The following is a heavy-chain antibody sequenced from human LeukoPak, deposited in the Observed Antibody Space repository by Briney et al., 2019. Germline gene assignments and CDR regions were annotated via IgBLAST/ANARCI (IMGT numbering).Heavy chain of an antibody. D-gene: IGHD3-16*01. CDR1: GGSISSYY. CDR2: IYYSGST. J-gene: IGHJ3*02. V-gene: IGHV4-59*01. Sequence: SETLSLTCTVSGGSISSYYWSWIRQPPGKGLEWIGYIYYSGSTNYNPSLKSRVTISVDTSKNQFSLKLSSVTAADTAVYYCARGETWGPNDAFDIWGQGTMVTVSS. CDR3: ARGETWGPNDAFDI.